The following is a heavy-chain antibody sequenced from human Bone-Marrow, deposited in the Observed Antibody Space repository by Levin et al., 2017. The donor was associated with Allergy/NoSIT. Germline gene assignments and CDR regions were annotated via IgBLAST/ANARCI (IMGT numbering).Heavy chain of an antibody. CDR1: GFTFDDYG. J-gene: IGHJ4*02. CDR2: ISWSGDNT. Sequence: GGSLRLSCVASGFTFDDYGMHWVRQVPGKGLEWVSGISWSGDNTAYADSVKGRFTISRDNAKNSLSLQMDSLRAEDTAFYYCAKAVEINVDLVPVTYFDHWGQGTLVTVSS. D-gene: IGHD2-15*01. CDR3: AKAVEINVDLVPVTYFDH. V-gene: IGHV3-9*01.